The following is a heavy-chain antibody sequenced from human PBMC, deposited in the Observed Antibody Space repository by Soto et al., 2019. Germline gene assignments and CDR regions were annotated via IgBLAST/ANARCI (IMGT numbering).Heavy chain of an antibody. J-gene: IGHJ6*02. CDR2: ISTDNGNT. V-gene: IGHV1-18*01. D-gene: IGHD3-3*01. CDR3: ARDQGITTFGVYSMYYYGMDV. CDR1: GYTFTSSG. Sequence: QVQLVQSGAEVKKPGASVKVSCKASGYTFTSSGISWVRQAPGQGLEWMGWISTDNGNTNYAQHLQGRVSMTTDTSTSTADMDLRSLRSDDTAVYYCARDQGITTFGVYSMYYYGMDVWGQGTTVTVS.